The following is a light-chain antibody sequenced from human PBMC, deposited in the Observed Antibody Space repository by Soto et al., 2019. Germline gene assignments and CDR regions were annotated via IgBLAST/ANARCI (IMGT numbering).Light chain of an antibody. J-gene: IGKJ5*01. V-gene: IGKV3-11*01. CDR3: QHRSIWPVS. CDR2: DAS. CDR1: QSVGSY. Sequence: EIVMTQSPATLSVSPGDRATLSCRANQSVGSYLAWYQQKPGLAPRLLIYDASNRATGIPARFSGSGSGTDFTLTISSLEPEDFAVYYCQHRSIWPVSFGQGTRLEI.